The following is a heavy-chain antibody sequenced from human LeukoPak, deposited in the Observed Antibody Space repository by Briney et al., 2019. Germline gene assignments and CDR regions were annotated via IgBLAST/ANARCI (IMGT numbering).Heavy chain of an antibody. CDR1: GFTFSSHG. V-gene: IGHV3-30*02. CDR2: IRYDGSNK. D-gene: IGHD6-13*01. Sequence: PGGSLRLSCAASGFTFSSHGMHWVRQAPGKGLEWVAFIRYDGSNKYYADSVKGRFTISRDNSKNTLYLQMNSLRAEDTAVYYCARDSQLSLGLSIAAASDYWGQGTLVTVSS. CDR3: ARDSQLSLGLSIAAASDY. J-gene: IGHJ4*02.